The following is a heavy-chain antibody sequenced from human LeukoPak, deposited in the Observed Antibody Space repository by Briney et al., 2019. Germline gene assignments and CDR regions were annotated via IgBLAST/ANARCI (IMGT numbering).Heavy chain of an antibody. J-gene: IGHJ4*02. CDR3: AKDRTSGSFPFFDY. CDR1: GFTFDDYA. Sequence: GGSLRLSCAASGFTFDDYAMHWVRQVPGKGLEWVSSVNWNSGSVAYADSVKGRFTISRDNVKNSLYLQMNSLRREDTALYYCAKDRTSGSFPFFDYWGQGALVTVSS. V-gene: IGHV3-9*01. CDR2: VNWNSGSV. D-gene: IGHD3-10*01.